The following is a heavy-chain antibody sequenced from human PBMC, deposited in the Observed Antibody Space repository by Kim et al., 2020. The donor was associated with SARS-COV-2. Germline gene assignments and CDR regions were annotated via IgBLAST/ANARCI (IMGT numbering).Heavy chain of an antibody. CDR1: SISSRSSTYY. Sequence: SETLSLTCTVSSISSRSSTYYWGWVRQPPGKGLEWLGSIHYSGNTYQNPSLKRRVAISLDTSKKKVSLKVSSATAADTAVYYCAARATDCGRTNCYDDGFDIWGQGTMVTVSS. CDR2: IHYSGNT. V-gene: IGHV4-39*01. J-gene: IGHJ3*02. D-gene: IGHD2-2*01. CDR3: AARATDCGRTNCYDDGFDI.